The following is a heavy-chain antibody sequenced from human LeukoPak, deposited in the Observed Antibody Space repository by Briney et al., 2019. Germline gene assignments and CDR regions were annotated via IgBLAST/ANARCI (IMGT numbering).Heavy chain of an antibody. CDR1: GFTFSSYE. CDR2: ISSSGSTI. D-gene: IGHD3-10*01. Sequence: SGGSLRLSCAASGFTFSSYEMNWVRQAPGKGLEWVSYISSSGSTIYYADSVKGRFTISRDNAKNSVSLQMNSLRAEDTAVYYCASGSYGSGFYYFYYMDVWGKGTTVTVSS. V-gene: IGHV3-48*03. J-gene: IGHJ6*03. CDR3: ASGSYGSGFYYFYYMDV.